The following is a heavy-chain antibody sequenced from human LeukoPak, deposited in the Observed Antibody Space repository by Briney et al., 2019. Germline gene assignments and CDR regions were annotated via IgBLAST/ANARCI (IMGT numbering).Heavy chain of an antibody. J-gene: IGHJ4*02. V-gene: IGHV5-51*01. D-gene: IGHD3-3*01. CDR3: ARPHYDFWSGYPYYFDY. Sequence: GESLKISCKGSGYSFTSYWIGWVRQMPGKDLEWMGIIYPGDSDTRYSPSFQGQVTISADKSISTAYLQWSSLKASDTAMYYCARPHYDFWSGYPYYFDYWGQGTLVTVSS. CDR1: GYSFTSYW. CDR2: IYPGDSDT.